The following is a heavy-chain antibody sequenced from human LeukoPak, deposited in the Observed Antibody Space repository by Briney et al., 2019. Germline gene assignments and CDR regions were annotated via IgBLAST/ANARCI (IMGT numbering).Heavy chain of an antibody. V-gene: IGHV1-69*13. Sequence: ASVKVSCKASGGTFSSYAVNWVRQAPGQGLEWMGGIIPVFETPNYPQNFQGRVSITADESTSTVYMELSSLRSEDTALYYCAREMVGRAIMGAFDIWGQGTMVTVSS. CDR2: IIPVFETP. CDR1: GGTFSSYA. J-gene: IGHJ3*02. D-gene: IGHD2-8*01. CDR3: AREMVGRAIMGAFDI.